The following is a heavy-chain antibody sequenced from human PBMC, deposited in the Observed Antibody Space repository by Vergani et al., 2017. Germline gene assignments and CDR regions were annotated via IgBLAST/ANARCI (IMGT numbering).Heavy chain of an antibody. V-gene: IGHV3-30*03. CDR3: ARDLNDIFVSSSDCSHLLCH. Sequence: QVSLVESGGGVVQPGRSLTLTCSASGFGFKNFAMHWVRQAPGKGLEWVATISKDGTHDYYEPSVRGRFAVSRDNFKNTMYLQMDRLTTDDTAVYFCARDLNDIFVSSSDCSHLLCHWGQGILGNVSS. CDR1: GFGFKNFA. CDR2: ISKDGTHD. J-gene: IGHJ4*03. D-gene: IGHD3-22*01.